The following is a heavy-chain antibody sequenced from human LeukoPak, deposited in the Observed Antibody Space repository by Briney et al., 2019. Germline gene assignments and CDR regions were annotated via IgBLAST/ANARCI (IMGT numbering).Heavy chain of an antibody. J-gene: IGHJ6*04. CDR3: ARRRGGTDV. D-gene: IGHD3-16*01. Sequence: SETLSLTRAVYGGSFYGLYWSWMRPPPGKGREGRVEINHGGSTHHNPPLKRRLNISVDATKNQFSLKLSSVTAADTGVYYCARRRGGTDVWGKGTTVTVSS. CDR1: GGSFYGLY. CDR2: INHGGST. V-gene: IGHV4-34*01.